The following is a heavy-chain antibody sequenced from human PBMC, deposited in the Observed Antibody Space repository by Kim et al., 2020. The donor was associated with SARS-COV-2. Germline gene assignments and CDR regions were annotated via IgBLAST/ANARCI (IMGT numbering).Heavy chain of an antibody. V-gene: IGHV3-30*04. J-gene: IGHJ5*02. D-gene: IGHD6-6*01. Sequence: GGSLRLSCAASGFTFSSYAMHWVRQAPGKGLEWVAVISYDGSNKYYADSVKGRFTISRDNSKNTLYLQMNSLRAEDTAVYYCARDGSPGIAARRHWFDPWGQGTLVTVSS. CDR3: ARDGSPGIAARRHWFDP. CDR2: ISYDGSNK. CDR1: GFTFSSYA.